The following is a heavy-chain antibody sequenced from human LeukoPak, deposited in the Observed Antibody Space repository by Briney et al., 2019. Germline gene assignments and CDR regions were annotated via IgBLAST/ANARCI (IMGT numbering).Heavy chain of an antibody. CDR3: ARDRGRDGYSN. CDR1: GFTFSSYG. J-gene: IGHJ4*02. D-gene: IGHD5-24*01. Sequence: GGSLRLSCAASGFTFSSYGMHWVRQAPGKGLEWVAVIWHDGSNKYNAYPVKGRFTMSRDNSKNTLYMQMNSLRAEDTAVYYCARDRGRDGYSNWGQGNLVTVSS. V-gene: IGHV3-33*01. CDR2: IWHDGSNK.